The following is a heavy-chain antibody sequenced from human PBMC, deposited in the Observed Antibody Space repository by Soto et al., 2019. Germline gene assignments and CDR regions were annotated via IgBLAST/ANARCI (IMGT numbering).Heavy chain of an antibody. D-gene: IGHD3-22*01. Sequence: SCAASGFTFSTYTMNCVGQAPRKALEGVSAMSGSGASTYYADSVKSRFNIPRDTSKNTLNIQINNLRAEDTAVYYCAKSRWGTMTRDAFDLWGQGTMV. CDR3: AKSRWGTMTRDAFDL. J-gene: IGHJ3*01. V-gene: IGHV3-23*01. CDR1: GFTFSTYT. CDR2: MSGSGAST.